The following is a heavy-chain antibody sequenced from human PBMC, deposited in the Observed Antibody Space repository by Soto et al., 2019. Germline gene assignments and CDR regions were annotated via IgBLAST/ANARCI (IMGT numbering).Heavy chain of an antibody. J-gene: IGHJ1*01. CDR2: IHPSGDT. CDR3: VRGYCTTTPCSGDFQH. Sequence: QVQLVQSGAEVKKPGASVKVAYKASGYKFTTYFIHWVRQAPGQGLEWMGMIHPSGDTGYGQKFRGRVTMTIDTSTTTAYMELRNLTSEDTAIYFSVRGYCTTTPCSGDFQHWGQGTLVTVSS. CDR1: GYKFTTYF. D-gene: IGHD2-8*01. V-gene: IGHV1-46*01.